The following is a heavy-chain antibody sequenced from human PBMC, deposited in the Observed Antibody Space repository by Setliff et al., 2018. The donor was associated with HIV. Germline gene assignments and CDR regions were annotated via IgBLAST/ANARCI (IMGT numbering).Heavy chain of an antibody. CDR3: ARAGGRYFDWLAPNAFDI. D-gene: IGHD3-9*01. Sequence: PSETLSLTCSVSGASISSYYWSWIRQPPGKGLEWIAYIYPSGSTNYSPSLKSRVTMSVDTSKNHLSLKLSSVTAADTAVYYCARAGGRYFDWLAPNAFDIWGLGTMVTVSS. CDR1: GASISSYY. J-gene: IGHJ3*02. V-gene: IGHV4-4*08. CDR2: IYPSGST.